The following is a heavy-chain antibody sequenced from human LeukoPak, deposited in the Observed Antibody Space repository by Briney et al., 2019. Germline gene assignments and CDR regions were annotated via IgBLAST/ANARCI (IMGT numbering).Heavy chain of an antibody. CDR1: GGSFSGYY. CDR2: INHSGST. D-gene: IGHD2-2*01. Sequence: SETLSLTCAVYGGSFSGYYWSWIRQPPGKGLEWIGEINHSGSTNYNPSLKSRVTISVDTSKNQFSLKLSSVTAADTAVYYCARGRTGPGYCSSTSCYGGPRFGYWGQGTLVTVSS. V-gene: IGHV4-34*01. CDR3: ARGRTGPGYCSSTSCYGGPRFGY. J-gene: IGHJ4*02.